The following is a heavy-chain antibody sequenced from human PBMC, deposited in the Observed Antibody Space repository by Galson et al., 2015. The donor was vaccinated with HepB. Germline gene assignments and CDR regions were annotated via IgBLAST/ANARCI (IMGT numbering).Heavy chain of an antibody. Sequence: LSLTCTVSGGSISSGSYYWSWIRQPAGKGLEWIGRIYTSGSTNYNPSLKSRVTMSVDTSKNQFSLKLSSVTAADTAVYYCARVVPYGGNLDYWGQGTLVTVSS. V-gene: IGHV4-61*02. J-gene: IGHJ4*02. CDR2: IYTSGST. D-gene: IGHD4-23*01. CDR3: ARVVPYGGNLDY. CDR1: GGSISSGSYY.